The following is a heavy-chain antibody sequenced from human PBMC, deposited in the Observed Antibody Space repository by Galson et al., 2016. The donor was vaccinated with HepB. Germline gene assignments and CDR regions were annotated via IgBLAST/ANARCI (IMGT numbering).Heavy chain of an antibody. V-gene: IGHV3-30*03. CDR1: GFTFNTYG. D-gene: IGHD6-25*01. J-gene: IGHJ2*01. CDR3: VRDISGATAGTYWYFDL. Sequence: SLRLSCAPSGFTFNTYGMHWVRQAPGKGLEWVALISDDGRDKYYADSVKGRFTISRDNSKDTVSLQMKSLGVEDAALYYCVRDISGATAGTYWYFDLWGRGTLVTVSS. CDR2: ISDDGRDK.